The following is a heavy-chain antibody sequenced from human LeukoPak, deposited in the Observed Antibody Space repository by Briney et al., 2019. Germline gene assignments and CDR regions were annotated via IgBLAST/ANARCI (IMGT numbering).Heavy chain of an antibody. Sequence: ASVKVSCKASGYTFTGYYMHWVRQAPGQGLEWMGWINPNSGGTNYAQKFQGRVTMTRDTSISTAYMELSRLRSDDTAVYYCARERGTSTDTGYYMDVWGKGTTVTVSS. V-gene: IGHV1-2*02. CDR1: GYTFTGYY. J-gene: IGHJ6*03. CDR3: ARERGTSTDTGYYMDV. CDR2: INPNSGGT. D-gene: IGHD1-14*01.